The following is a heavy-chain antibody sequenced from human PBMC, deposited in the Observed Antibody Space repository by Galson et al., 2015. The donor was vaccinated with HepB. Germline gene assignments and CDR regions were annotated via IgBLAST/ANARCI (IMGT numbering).Heavy chain of an antibody. CDR3: TRDSGSGAYYPY. Sequence: SLRLSCAASGFTFSNYWMHWVRQAPGKGLVWVSHIKGDGSVTNYADSVKGRFTSSRDNAKNTLYLQMNSLRGEDTAVYYCTRDSGSGAYYPYWGQGTLVTVSS. D-gene: IGHD3-10*01. V-gene: IGHV3-74*01. CDR1: GFTFSNYW. CDR2: IKGDGSVT. J-gene: IGHJ4*02.